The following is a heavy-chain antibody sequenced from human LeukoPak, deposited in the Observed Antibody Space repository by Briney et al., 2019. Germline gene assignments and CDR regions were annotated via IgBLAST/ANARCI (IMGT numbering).Heavy chain of an antibody. CDR2: IYYSGST. D-gene: IGHD6-19*01. V-gene: IGHV4-39*07. CDR3: AREDAVIAVAGTCSYYLDY. J-gene: IGHJ4*02. CDR1: GGSISSSRYY. Sequence: PSETLSLTCTVSGGSISSSRYYWGWIRQPPGKGLEWIGSIYYSGSTYYNPSLKSRVTIPVDTSKNQFSLNLSSVTAADTAVYYCAREDAVIAVAGTCSYYLDYWGQGTLVTVSS.